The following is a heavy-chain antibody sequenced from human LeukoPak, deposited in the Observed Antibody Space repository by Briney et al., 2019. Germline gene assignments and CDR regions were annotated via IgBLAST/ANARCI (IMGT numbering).Heavy chain of an antibody. D-gene: IGHD3-10*01. CDR3: AGNDLVRGVIFDY. Sequence: SETLSLTCTVSGGSISSSSYYWGWIRQPPGKGLEWIGSIYYSGSTYYNPSLKSRVTISVDTSKNQFSLKLSSVTAADTAVYYCAGNDLVRGVIFDYWGQGTLVTVSS. CDR1: GGSISSSSYY. J-gene: IGHJ4*02. V-gene: IGHV4-39*01. CDR2: IYYSGST.